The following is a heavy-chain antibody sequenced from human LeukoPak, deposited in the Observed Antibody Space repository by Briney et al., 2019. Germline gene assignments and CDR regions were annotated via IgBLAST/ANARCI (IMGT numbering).Heavy chain of an antibody. D-gene: IGHD6-19*01. CDR1: GFTFSSYA. CDR2: ISSNGGST. J-gene: IGHJ4*02. Sequence: GGSLRLSCAASGFTFSSYAMHWVRRAPGKGLEYVSAISSNGGSTYYANSVKGRFTISRDNSKNTLYLQMGSLRAEDMAVYYCARDQTGYSSGWSDYWGQGTLVTVSS. CDR3: ARDQTGYSSGWSDY. V-gene: IGHV3-64*01.